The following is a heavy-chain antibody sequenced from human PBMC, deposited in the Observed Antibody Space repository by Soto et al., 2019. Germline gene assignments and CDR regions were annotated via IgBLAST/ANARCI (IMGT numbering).Heavy chain of an antibody. J-gene: IGHJ4*02. Sequence: PGGSLRLSCAASGFTFSSYGMHGVRQAPGKGLEWVAVISYDGSNKYYADSVKGRFTISRDNSKNTLYLQMNSLRAEDTAVYYCAKEDGPYSSSSNFDYWGQGTLVTVTS. D-gene: IGHD6-6*01. V-gene: IGHV3-30*18. CDR1: GFTFSSYG. CDR2: ISYDGSNK. CDR3: AKEDGPYSSSSNFDY.